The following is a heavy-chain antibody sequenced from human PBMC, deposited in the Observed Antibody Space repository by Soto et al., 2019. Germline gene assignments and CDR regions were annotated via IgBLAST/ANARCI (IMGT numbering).Heavy chain of an antibody. CDR2: INYSGST. D-gene: IGHD3-10*01. CDR1: GGSISSYY. CDR3: ARGDRDILLWFGNYYMDV. J-gene: IGHJ6*03. Sequence: SETLSLTCTVSGGSISSYYWSWIRQPPGKGLEWIGYINYSGSTNYNPSLKSRVTISVDTSKNQFSLKLSSVTAADTAVYYCARGDRDILLWFGNYYMDVWGKGTTVTVSS. V-gene: IGHV4-59*12.